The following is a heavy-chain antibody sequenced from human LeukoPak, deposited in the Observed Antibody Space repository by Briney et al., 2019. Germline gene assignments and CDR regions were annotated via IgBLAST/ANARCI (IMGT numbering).Heavy chain of an antibody. V-gene: IGHV3-74*01. CDR1: GFTLRNYW. CDR2: ISGDGSVT. D-gene: IGHD6-6*01. J-gene: IGHJ4*01. CDR3: ARYSSSSGGASYYLDY. Sequence: GGSLRPSCAASGFTLRNYWTHWVRQVPGKRLVWVSRISGDGSVTNYADSAKGRFTISRDNAKNTLFLQINSLRAEDTAVYYCARYSSSSGGASYYLDYWGHGTLVTVSS.